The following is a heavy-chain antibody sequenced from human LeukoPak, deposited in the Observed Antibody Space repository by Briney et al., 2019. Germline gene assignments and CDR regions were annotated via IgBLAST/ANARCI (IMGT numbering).Heavy chain of an antibody. CDR2: INPNSGGT. J-gene: IGHJ6*03. V-gene: IGHV1-2*02. CDR1: GYTFTGYY. CDR3: ARDTARITIFGVAKYMDV. Sequence: ASVKVSCKASGYTFTGYYMHWVRQAPGQGLDCMGWINPNSGGTNYAQKFQGRVTMTRDTSISIAYMELSRLRSDDTAVYYCARDTARITIFGVAKYMDVWGKGTTVTVSS. D-gene: IGHD3-3*01.